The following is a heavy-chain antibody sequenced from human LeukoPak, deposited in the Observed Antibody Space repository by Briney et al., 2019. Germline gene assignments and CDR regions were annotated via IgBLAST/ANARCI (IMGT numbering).Heavy chain of an antibody. Sequence: ASVKVSCKASGYTFSRHWIHWVRQAPGQGLEWMAIINPSDGSTSYAQKFQGRVSLSRDTSTNTVNMELSSLKSEDTAVYYCARDHSDAAILTWWFDPSGQGTLVIVSS. CDR3: ARDHSDAAILTWWFDP. V-gene: IGHV1-46*01. CDR1: GYTFSRHW. CDR2: INPSDGST. D-gene: IGHD2-2*02. J-gene: IGHJ5*02.